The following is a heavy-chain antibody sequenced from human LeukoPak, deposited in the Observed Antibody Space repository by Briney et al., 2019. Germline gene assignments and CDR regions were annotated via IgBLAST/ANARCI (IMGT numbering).Heavy chain of an antibody. CDR2: ISSSGSTI. Sequence: GGSLRLSCAASGFTFSSYEMNWVRQAPGKGLEWVSYISSSGSTIYYADSVKGRFTISRDNAKNSLYLQMNSLRAEDTAVYYCARVVDYYDSSGYHYGADYWGQGTLVTVSS. CDR1: GFTFSSYE. J-gene: IGHJ4*02. V-gene: IGHV3-48*03. CDR3: ARVVDYYDSSGYHYGADY. D-gene: IGHD3-22*01.